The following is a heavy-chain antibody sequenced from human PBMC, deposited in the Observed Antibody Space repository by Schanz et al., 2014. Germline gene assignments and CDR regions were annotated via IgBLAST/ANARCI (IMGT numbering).Heavy chain of an antibody. CDR2: ISSSSSYI. CDR3: ARDYAGFDC. CDR1: GITLSSYG. V-gene: IGHV3-21*01. D-gene: IGHD3-16*01. Sequence: VQLVESGGGVVQPGRSLRLSCAASGITLSSYGMNWVRQAPGKGLEWVSYISSSSSYIYYADSMKGRFTISRDNAKNSLYLQMNSLRAEDTAVYYCARDYAGFDCWGQGTLVTVSS. J-gene: IGHJ4*02.